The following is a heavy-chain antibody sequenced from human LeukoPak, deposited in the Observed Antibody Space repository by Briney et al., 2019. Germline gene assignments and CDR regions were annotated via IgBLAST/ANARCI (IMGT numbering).Heavy chain of an antibody. CDR2: IYYSGST. D-gene: IGHD5-12*01. CDR3: ARASYSGYDSTEDDAFDI. J-gene: IGHJ3*02. CDR1: GGSTSSYY. V-gene: IGHV4-59*01. Sequence: SSETLSLTCTVSGGSTSSYYWSWTRQPPGKGLEWIGYIYYSGSTNYNPSLKSRVTISVDTSKNQFSLKLSSVTAADTAVYYCARASYSGYDSTEDDAFDIWGQGTMVTVSS.